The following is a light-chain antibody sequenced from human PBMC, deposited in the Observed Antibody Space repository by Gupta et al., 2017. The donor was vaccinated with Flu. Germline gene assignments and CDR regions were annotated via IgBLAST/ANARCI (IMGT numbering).Light chain of an antibody. CDR3: SSFSGSSKLWV. CDR1: NNDVGGYNY. CDR2: AVT. Sequence: VTIACTGTNNDVGGYNYVSWYQQHPGEAPKLIIYAVTQRPSGVPDRFSGSKAGNTASLSVSDLQAEDEADYYCSSFSGSSKLWVFGGGTKLTVL. J-gene: IGLJ3*02. V-gene: IGLV2-8*01.